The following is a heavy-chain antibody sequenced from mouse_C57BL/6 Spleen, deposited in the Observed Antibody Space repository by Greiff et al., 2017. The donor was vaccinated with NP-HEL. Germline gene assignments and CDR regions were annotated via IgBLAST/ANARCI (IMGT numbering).Heavy chain of an antibody. J-gene: IGHJ4*01. CDR3: ARGDDYDVPYAMDY. V-gene: IGHV1-76*01. Sequence: QVQLKQSGAELVRPGASVKLSCKASGYTFTDYYINWVKQRPGQGLEWIARIYPGSGNTYYNEKFKGKATLTAEKSSSTAYMQLSSLTSEDSAVYFCARGDDYDVPYAMDYWGQGTSVTVSS. CDR1: GYTFTDYY. D-gene: IGHD2-4*01. CDR2: IYPGSGNT.